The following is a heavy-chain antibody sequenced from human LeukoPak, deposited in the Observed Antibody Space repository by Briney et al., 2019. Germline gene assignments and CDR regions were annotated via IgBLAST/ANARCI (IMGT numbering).Heavy chain of an antibody. V-gene: IGHV3-66*01. CDR3: AREGYASGTRYGMDV. CDR2: IYAGGTT. J-gene: IGHJ6*02. CDR1: GFTVTNNY. Sequence: HPGGSLRLSCAASGFTVTNNYMSWVRQAPGKGLEWVSVIYAGGTTSYADSVKGRFTISRDSSKNTLYLQMNSLRAEDTAVYYCAREGYASGTRYGMDVWGQGTTVTVSS. D-gene: IGHD3-10*01.